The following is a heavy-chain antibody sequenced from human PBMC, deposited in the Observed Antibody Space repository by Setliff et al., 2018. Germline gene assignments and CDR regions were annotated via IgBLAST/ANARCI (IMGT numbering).Heavy chain of an antibody. CDR1: GGSFSGYY. J-gene: IGHJ6*02. Sequence: PSETLSLTCAVYGGSFSGYYWSWIRQPPGKRLEWIGEIIHSGSTNYNPSLKSRVTISMDTSKNQFSLKLSSVTAADTAVYYCASWRGYGYGYYYYGMDVWGQGTTVTVSS. CDR2: IIHSGST. D-gene: IGHD5-18*01. V-gene: IGHV4-34*12. CDR3: ASWRGYGYGYYYYGMDV.